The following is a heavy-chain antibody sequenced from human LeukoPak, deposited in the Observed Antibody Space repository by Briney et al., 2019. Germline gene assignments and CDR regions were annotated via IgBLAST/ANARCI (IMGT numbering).Heavy chain of an antibody. J-gene: IGHJ4*02. CDR2: TYSGGST. CDR3: AITYYYDSSVYEEDY. CDR1: GFTVSSKY. Sequence: GGSLRLSCAASGFTVSSKYMSWVRQAPGKGLEWVSLTYSGGSTFYADSVKGRFTISRDNSKNTLYLQMNSLRAGDTAMYYCAITYYYDSSVYEEDYWGQGTLVTGSS. V-gene: IGHV3-53*01. D-gene: IGHD3-22*01.